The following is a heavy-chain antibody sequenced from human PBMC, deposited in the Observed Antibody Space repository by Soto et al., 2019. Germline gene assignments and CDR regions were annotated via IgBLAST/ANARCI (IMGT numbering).Heavy chain of an antibody. Sequence: QVQLVESGGGVVQPGRSLRLSCAASGFTFSSYAMHWVRQAPGKGLEWVAVISYDGSNKYYADSVKGRFTISRDNSKNTLYLQMNRLRAEDTAVYYCARDLRGYRIVVVPAAPHFDYWGQGTLVTVSS. J-gene: IGHJ4*02. V-gene: IGHV3-30-3*01. D-gene: IGHD2-2*01. CDR1: GFTFSSYA. CDR2: ISYDGSNK. CDR3: ARDLRGYRIVVVPAAPHFDY.